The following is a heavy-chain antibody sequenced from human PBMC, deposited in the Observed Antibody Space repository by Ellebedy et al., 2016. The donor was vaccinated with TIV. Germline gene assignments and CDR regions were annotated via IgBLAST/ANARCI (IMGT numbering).Heavy chain of an antibody. Sequence: PGGSLRLSCAASGFTFTNAWISWVRQAPGKGLEWVAVISSHGMTTYYADSVKGRFTISRDNSNNSLYLQMNSLRAEDTAVYFCTKEGAVAGAPAYLAYDYWGQGTLVTVSS. V-gene: IGHV3-30*13. J-gene: IGHJ4*02. D-gene: IGHD6-19*01. CDR1: GFTFTNAW. CDR3: TKEGAVAGAPAYLAYDY. CDR2: ISSHGMTT.